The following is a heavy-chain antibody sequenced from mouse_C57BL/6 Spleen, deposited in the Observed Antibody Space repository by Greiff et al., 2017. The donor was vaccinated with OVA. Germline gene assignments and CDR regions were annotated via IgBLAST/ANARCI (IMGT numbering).Heavy chain of an antibody. CDR1: GYTFTDYY. CDR3: AISHYDD. J-gene: IGHJ2*01. V-gene: IGHV1-26*01. Sequence: EVQLQQSGPELVKPGASVKISCKASGYTFTDYYMNWVKQSHGKSLEWIGDINPNNGGTSYNQKFKGKATLTVDKSSSTAYMELRSLTSEDSAVYYCAISHYDDWGQGTTLTVSS. CDR2: INPNNGGT.